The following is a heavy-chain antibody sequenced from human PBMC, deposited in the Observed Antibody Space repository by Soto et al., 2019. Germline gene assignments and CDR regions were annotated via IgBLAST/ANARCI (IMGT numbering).Heavy chain of an antibody. D-gene: IGHD2-2*01. V-gene: IGHV4-31*03. Sequence: TSETLSLTCTVSGGSISSGGYYWSWIRQHPGKGLEWIGYIYYSGSTYYNPSLKSRVTISVDTSKNQFSLKLSSVTAADTAVYYCARDRAGIRSEPAAKGWFDPWGQGTLVTVSS. CDR1: GGSISSGGYY. J-gene: IGHJ5*02. CDR3: ARDRAGIRSEPAAKGWFDP. CDR2: IYYSGST.